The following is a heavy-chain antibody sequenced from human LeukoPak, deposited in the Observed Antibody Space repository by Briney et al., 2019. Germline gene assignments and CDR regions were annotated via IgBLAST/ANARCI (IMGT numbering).Heavy chain of an antibody. CDR2: IYHSGST. CDR1: GGSISSGGYS. Sequence: SQTLSLTCAVSGGSISSGGYSWSWIRQPPGKGLEWIGYIYHSGSTYYNPSLKSRVTISVDRSKIQFSLKLSSVTAADTAVYYCARVGYCSGGSCYSHYFDYWGQGTLVTVSS. D-gene: IGHD2-15*01. CDR3: ARVGYCSGGSCYSHYFDY. J-gene: IGHJ4*02. V-gene: IGHV4-30-2*01.